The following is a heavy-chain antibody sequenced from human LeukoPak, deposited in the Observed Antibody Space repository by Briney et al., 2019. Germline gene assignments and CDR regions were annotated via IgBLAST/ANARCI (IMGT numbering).Heavy chain of an antibody. CDR1: GGSISISSYY. CDR3: ARRGFTYYYDSSGYYYGYYFDY. V-gene: IGHV4-39*01. J-gene: IGHJ4*02. CDR2: IYYSGST. D-gene: IGHD3-22*01. Sequence: PSETLSLTCTVSGGSISISSYYWGWIRQPPGKGLEWIGSIYYSGSTYYNPSLKSRVTISVDTSKNQFSLKLSSVTAADTAVYYCARRGFTYYYDSSGYYYGYYFDYWGQGTLVTVSS.